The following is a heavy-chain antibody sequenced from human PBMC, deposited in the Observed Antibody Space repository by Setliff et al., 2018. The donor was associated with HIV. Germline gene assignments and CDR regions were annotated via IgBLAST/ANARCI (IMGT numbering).Heavy chain of an antibody. Sequence: ASVKVSCKPSGYAFATYDINWVRQAAGQGLEWMGWMNPYSGNTGYAQKFRGRITMTRDTSRGTAHMELRSLRSDDTAVYFCARGRGPSRFDYWGQGTLVTVSS. J-gene: IGHJ4*01. CDR3: ARGRGPSRFDY. V-gene: IGHV1-8*02. CDR2: MNPYSGNT. CDR1: GYAFATYD.